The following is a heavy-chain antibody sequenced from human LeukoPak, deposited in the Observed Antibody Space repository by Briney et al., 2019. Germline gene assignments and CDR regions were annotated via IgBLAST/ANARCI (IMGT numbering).Heavy chain of an antibody. J-gene: IGHJ4*02. Sequence: SGTLSLTCAVSGGSISSSNWWSWVRQPPGKGLEWIGEIYHSGSTNYNPSLKSRVTISVDKSKNQFSLKLSSVTAADTAVYYCARDSSPPYSSGWYGGFDYWGQGTLVTVSS. CDR2: IYHSGST. V-gene: IGHV4-4*02. D-gene: IGHD6-19*01. CDR1: GGSISSSNW. CDR3: ARDSSPPYSSGWYGGFDY.